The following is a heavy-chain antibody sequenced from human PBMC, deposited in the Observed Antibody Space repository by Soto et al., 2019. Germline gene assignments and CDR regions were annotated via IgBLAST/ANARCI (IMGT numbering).Heavy chain of an antibody. CDR3: AREDVHCSGGSCYFSGTPTPYFDY. CDR1: GGSISSGGYY. V-gene: IGHV4-31*03. Sequence: TLSLTCTVSGGSISSGGYYWSWIRQHPGKGLEWIGYIYYSGSTYYNPSLKSRVTISVDTSKNQFSLKLSSVTAADTAVYYCAREDVHCSGGSCYFSGTPTPYFDYWGQGTLVTVSS. CDR2: IYYSGST. D-gene: IGHD2-15*01. J-gene: IGHJ4*02.